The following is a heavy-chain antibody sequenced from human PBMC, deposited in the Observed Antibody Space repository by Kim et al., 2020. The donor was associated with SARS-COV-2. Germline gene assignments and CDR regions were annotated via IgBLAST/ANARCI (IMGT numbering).Heavy chain of an antibody. CDR2: ISYDGSNK. V-gene: IGHV3-30*18. J-gene: IGHJ6*02. D-gene: IGHD6-19*01. CDR3: AKEGEAVAGTALGWADYYYYGMDV. Sequence: GGSLRLSCAASGFTFSSYGMHWVRQAPGKGLEWVAVISYDGSNKYYADSVKGRFTISRDNSKNTLYLQMNSLRAEDTAVYYCAKEGEAVAGTALGWADYYYYGMDVWGQGTTVTVSS. CDR1: GFTFSSYG.